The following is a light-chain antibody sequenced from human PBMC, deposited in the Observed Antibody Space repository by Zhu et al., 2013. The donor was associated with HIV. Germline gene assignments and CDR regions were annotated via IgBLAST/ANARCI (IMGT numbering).Light chain of an antibody. J-gene: IGKJ1*01. CDR2: KAS. CDR1: QSISSR. Sequence: DIQMTQSPSTLSASVGDRVTITCRASQSISSRLAWFQQKPGRAPNLLIYKASTLVSGVPSRFSGSGSGTEFTLTISSLQPDDFGSYYCQQYSSHGTFGQGTKVEIK. CDR3: QQYSSHGT. V-gene: IGKV1-5*03.